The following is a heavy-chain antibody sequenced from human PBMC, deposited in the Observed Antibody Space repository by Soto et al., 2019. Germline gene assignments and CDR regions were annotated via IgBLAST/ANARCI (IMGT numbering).Heavy chain of an antibody. J-gene: IGHJ4*02. D-gene: IGHD3-9*01. V-gene: IGHV4-4*02. CDR2: IYHSGST. CDR1: GGSISSSNW. Sequence: QVQLQESGPGLVKPSGTLSLTCAVSGGSISSSNWWSWVRQPPGKGLEWIGEIYHSGSTNYNPSLXSXGSXSVDKSKTQFSLKPSSVTAADTAVYYCARGGIYAILTGDGDGGQGTRVTVSS. CDR3: ARGGIYAILTGDGD.